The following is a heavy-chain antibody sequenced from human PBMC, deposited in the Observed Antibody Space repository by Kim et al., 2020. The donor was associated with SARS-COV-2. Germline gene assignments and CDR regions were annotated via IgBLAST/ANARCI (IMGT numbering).Heavy chain of an antibody. D-gene: IGHD2-8*02. V-gene: IGHV3-23*01. J-gene: IGHJ4*02. CDR2: ST. Sequence: STYYADAVKGRFTISRDNSKNTLYLQMNSLRAEDTAVYYCANIGQNLVGYWGQGTLVTVSS. CDR3: ANIGQNLVGY.